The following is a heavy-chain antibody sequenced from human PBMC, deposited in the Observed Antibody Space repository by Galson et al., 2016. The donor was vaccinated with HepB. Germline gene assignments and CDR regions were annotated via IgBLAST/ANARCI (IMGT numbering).Heavy chain of an antibody. CDR1: GYTFDTYW. CDR3: ARSLTGSYDFWGASDNYYAMDV. Sequence: QSGAEVKKPGESLKVSCRGSGYTFDTYWIGWVRQMPGKGLEWMGIVYPGDFDIRYSPSFQGQVTISVDKSISTAYLQWSSLTASDIAMYYCARSLTGSYDFWGASDNYYAMDVWGQGTTVTVS. J-gene: IGHJ6*02. CDR2: VYPGDFDI. V-gene: IGHV5-51*01. D-gene: IGHD3-3*01.